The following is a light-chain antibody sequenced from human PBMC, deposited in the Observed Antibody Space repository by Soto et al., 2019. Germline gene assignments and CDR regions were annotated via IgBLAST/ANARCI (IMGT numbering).Light chain of an antibody. CDR2: GAS. J-gene: IGKJ2*01. Sequence: EIVLTQSPGTLSLSPGERATLSCRASQSVSSSYLAWHQQKPGQAPRLLIYGASSRATGIPDRFSGSGSGTDFTLTIRRLEPEDFAVYYCQQYGSSPPNTFGQGTKLEIK. V-gene: IGKV3-20*01. CDR3: QQYGSSPPNT. CDR1: QSVSSSY.